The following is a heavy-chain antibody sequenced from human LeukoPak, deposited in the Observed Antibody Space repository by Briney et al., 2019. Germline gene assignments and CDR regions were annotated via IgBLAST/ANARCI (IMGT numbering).Heavy chain of an antibody. D-gene: IGHD2-2*01. Sequence: GGSLRLSCAASGFTFSSYSMNWVRQAPGKGLEWVSSISSSSSYKYYADSVKGRFTISRDNAKNSLYLQMNSLRAEDTAVYYCASSIVVVPAAIDYWGQGTLVTVSS. CDR2: ISSSSSYK. CDR1: GFTFSSYS. CDR3: ASSIVVVPAAIDY. V-gene: IGHV3-21*01. J-gene: IGHJ4*02.